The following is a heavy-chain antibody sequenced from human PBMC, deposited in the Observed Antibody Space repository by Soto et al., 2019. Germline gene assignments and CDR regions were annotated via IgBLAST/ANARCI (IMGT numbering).Heavy chain of an antibody. Sequence: VGSLRLSCAASGFTFSSYAMSWFRQAPVKGLEWVSAISGSGGSTYYADSVKGRFTISRDNSKNTLYLQMNSPRAEDTAVYYCAKRVSESGWYIMDYWGQGTLVTVSS. CDR2: ISGSGGST. CDR3: AKRVSESGWYIMDY. J-gene: IGHJ4*02. CDR1: GFTFSSYA. D-gene: IGHD6-19*01. V-gene: IGHV3-23*01.